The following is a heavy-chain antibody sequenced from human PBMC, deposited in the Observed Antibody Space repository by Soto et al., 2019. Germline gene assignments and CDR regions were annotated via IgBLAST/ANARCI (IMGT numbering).Heavy chain of an antibody. V-gene: IGHV3-21*01. Sequence: EVQLVESGGGLVKPGGSLRLSCAASGFTFSSYSMNWVRQAPGKGLEWVSSISSSSSYIYYADSVKGRFTISRDNAKNSLYLQMNSLRAEDTAVYYCARVILWFGELPSYYYYGMDVWGQGTTVTVSS. J-gene: IGHJ6*02. D-gene: IGHD3-10*01. CDR3: ARVILWFGELPSYYYYGMDV. CDR1: GFTFSSYS. CDR2: ISSSSSYI.